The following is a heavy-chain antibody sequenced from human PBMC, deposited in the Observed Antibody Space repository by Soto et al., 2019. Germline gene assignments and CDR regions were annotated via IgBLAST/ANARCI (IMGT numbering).Heavy chain of an antibody. Sequence: PGESLKISCKGSGYSFTSYWIGWVCQMPGKGLEWMGIIYPGDSDTRYSPSFRGQVTISADKSISTAYLQWSSLKASDTAMYYCARGEVVPAAIGAFDIWGQGTMVTVSS. CDR2: IYPGDSDT. CDR3: ARGEVVPAAIGAFDI. CDR1: GYSFTSYW. D-gene: IGHD2-2*01. J-gene: IGHJ3*02. V-gene: IGHV5-51*01.